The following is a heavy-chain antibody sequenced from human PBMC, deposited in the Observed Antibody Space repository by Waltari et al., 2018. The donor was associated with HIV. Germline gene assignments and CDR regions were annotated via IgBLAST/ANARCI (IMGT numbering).Heavy chain of an antibody. CDR2: ISSTSFNI. CDR1: YFTFVDYA. CDR3: ARDTLNFYFGLDV. V-gene: IGHV3-48*02. Sequence: VHLEESGGGLVQPGGSLRLSCAASYFTFVDYAMNWVRQSPGKGLEWIAYISSTSFNIKYAPSVKGRFTISRDNTKNSLELQMNNLRDEDTAVYYCARDTLNFYFGLDVWGQGTTVTVS. J-gene: IGHJ6*02.